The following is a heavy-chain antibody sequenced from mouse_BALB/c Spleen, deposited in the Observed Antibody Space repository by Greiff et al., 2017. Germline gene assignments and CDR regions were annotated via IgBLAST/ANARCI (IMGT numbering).Heavy chain of an antibody. CDR3: ARSMSYAMDY. CDR2: INPSSGYT. Sequence: VHLVESGAELARPGASVKMSCKASGYTFTSYTMHWVKQRPGQGLEWIGYINPSSGYTNYNQKFKDKATLTADKSSSTAYMQLSSLTSEDSAVYYCARSMSYAMDYWGQGTSVTVSS. CDR1: GYTFTSYT. J-gene: IGHJ4*01. V-gene: IGHV1-4*01.